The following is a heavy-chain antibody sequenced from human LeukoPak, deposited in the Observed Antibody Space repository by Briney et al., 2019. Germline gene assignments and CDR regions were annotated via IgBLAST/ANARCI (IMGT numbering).Heavy chain of an antibody. D-gene: IGHD4-17*01. CDR1: GFTFSSYG. CDR3: AKDYDSGDYVGYFDY. CDR2: IRYDGSNK. J-gene: IGHJ4*02. Sequence: GGSLRLSCAASGFTFSSYGMHWVRQAPGKGLEWVAFIRYDGSNKYYADSVKGRFTIYRDNSQNTLYLQMNSLRAEDTAVYYCAKDYDSGDYVGYFDYWGQGTLVTVSS. V-gene: IGHV3-30*02.